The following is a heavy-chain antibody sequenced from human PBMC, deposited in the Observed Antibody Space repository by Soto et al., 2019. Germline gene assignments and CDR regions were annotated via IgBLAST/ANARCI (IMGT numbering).Heavy chain of an antibody. CDR2: IRHSVST. V-gene: IGHV4-34*01. CDR1: GGSFY. J-gene: IGHJ6*02. Sequence: QVQLQQWGAGLLKPSETLSLNCAVYGGSFYWTWIRQPPGKRLEWTGEIRHSVSTNFNPSLTSRVSISIGRSKSQVSLTVYSVTAADTAVYYCARGGSDYDSAVDVWGQGTTVTVSS. D-gene: IGHD6-19*01. CDR3: ARGGSDYDSAVDV.